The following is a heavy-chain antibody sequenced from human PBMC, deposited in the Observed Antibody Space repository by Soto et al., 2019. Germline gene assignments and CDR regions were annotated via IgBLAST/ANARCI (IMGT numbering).Heavy chain of an antibody. V-gene: IGHV4-31*03. Sequence: QVQLQESGPGLVKPSQTLSLTCTVSGGSISSGGYYWSWIRQHPGKGLEWIGYIYYSGSTYYNPSLRSRVTISVDTYKNQFSLKLSSVTAADTAVYYCARESGSYFVGYYYGMDVWGQGTTVTVSS. CDR1: GGSISSGGYY. CDR2: IYYSGST. D-gene: IGHD1-26*01. J-gene: IGHJ6*02. CDR3: ARESGSYFVGYYYGMDV.